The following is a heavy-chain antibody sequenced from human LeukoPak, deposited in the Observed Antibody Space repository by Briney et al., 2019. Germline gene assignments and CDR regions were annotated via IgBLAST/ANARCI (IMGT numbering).Heavy chain of an antibody. J-gene: IGHJ4*02. Sequence: GRSLRLSCAASGFTCSYYWMHWVRQAPGKGLVWVSRIKSDGSITEYADSVKGRFTISRDNAKNTLYLQMNSLRAEDTAVYYCARDLSYSGIDYWGQGTLVTVSS. CDR3: ARDLSYSGIDY. CDR1: GFTCSYYW. D-gene: IGHD1-26*01. CDR2: IKSDGSIT. V-gene: IGHV3-74*01.